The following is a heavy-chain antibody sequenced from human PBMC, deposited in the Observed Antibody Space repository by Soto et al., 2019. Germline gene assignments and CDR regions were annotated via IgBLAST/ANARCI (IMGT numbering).Heavy chain of an antibody. CDR2: ISSSSSTI. CDR3: ARDRLDFWSGYYDY. CDR1: GFTFSSYS. D-gene: IGHD3-3*01. V-gene: IGHV3-48*01. J-gene: IGHJ4*02. Sequence: EVQLVESGGGVVQPGGSLRLSCAASGFTFSSYSMNWVRQAPGKGLEWVSYISSSSSTIYYADSVKGRFTISRDNAKNSLYLQMNSLRAEDTAVYYCARDRLDFWSGYYDYLGQGTLVTVSS.